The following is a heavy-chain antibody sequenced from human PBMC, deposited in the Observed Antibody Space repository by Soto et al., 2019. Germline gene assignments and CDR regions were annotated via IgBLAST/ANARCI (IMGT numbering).Heavy chain of an antibody. CDR1: GFTFSSYG. CDR2: IWYDGSNK. D-gene: IGHD3-10*01. Sequence: GGSLRLSCAASGFTFSSYGMHWVRQAPGKGLEWVAVIWYDGSNKYYADSVKGRFTISRDNSKNTLYLQMNSLRAEDTAVYYCARIRGVILEYYYYGMDVWGQGTTVTVSS. V-gene: IGHV3-33*01. J-gene: IGHJ6*02. CDR3: ARIRGVILEYYYYGMDV.